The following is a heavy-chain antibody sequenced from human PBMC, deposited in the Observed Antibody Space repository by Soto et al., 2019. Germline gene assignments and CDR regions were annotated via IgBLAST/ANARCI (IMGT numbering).Heavy chain of an antibody. V-gene: IGHV2-70*01. CDR3: ARMKMATIPYYYYGMDV. D-gene: IGHD5-12*01. J-gene: IGHJ6*02. CDR1: GFSLSTSGMC. Sequence: SGPTLVNPTQTLTLICTFSGFSLSTSGMCVSWIRQPPGKALEWLALIDWDDDKYYSTSLKTRLTISKDTSKNQVVLTMTNMDPVDTATYYCARMKMATIPYYYYGMDVWGQGTTVTVSS. CDR2: IDWDDDK.